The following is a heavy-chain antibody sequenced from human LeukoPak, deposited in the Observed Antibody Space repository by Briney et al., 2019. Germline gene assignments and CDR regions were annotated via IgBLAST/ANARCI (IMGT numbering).Heavy chain of an antibody. CDR2: IKQDGSEK. J-gene: IGHJ6*03. CDR3: AKGSKAVLFTRDHYMDV. CDR1: GFTFSSYW. V-gene: IGHV3-7*01. D-gene: IGHD6-19*01. Sequence: GGSLRLSCAASGFTFSSYWMSWVRQAPGKGLEWVANIKQDGSEKCYVDSVKGRFTISRDNAKNSLYLQMNSLRAEDTAVYFCAKGSKAVLFTRDHYMDVWGKGTTVTISS.